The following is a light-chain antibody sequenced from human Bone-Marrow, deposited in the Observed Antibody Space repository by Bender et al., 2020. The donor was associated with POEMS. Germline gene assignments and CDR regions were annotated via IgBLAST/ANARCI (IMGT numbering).Light chain of an antibody. CDR1: NSDVGKYNL. CDR3: MSYTTSNTVL. V-gene: IGLV2-14*02. J-gene: IGLJ2*01. CDR2: EVT. Sequence: QSALTQPASVSGSPGQSITISCTGTNSDVGKYNLVSWYQQHPAKAPERIIYEVTKRPSGVSNRFSGSKSGNTASLTISGLQAEDEADYYCMSYTTSNTVLFGGGTKVTVL.